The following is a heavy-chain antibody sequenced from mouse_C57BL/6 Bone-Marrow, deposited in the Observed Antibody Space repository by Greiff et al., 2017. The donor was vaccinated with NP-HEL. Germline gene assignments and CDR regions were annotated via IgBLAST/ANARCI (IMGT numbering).Heavy chain of an antibody. CDR3: TRCWYYSNYFDY. CDR2: IDPETGGT. D-gene: IGHD2-5*01. V-gene: IGHV1-15*01. CDR1: GYTFTDYE. Sequence: VQLVESGAELVRPGASVTLSCKASGYTFTDYEMHWVKQTPVHGLEWIGAIDPETGGTAYNQKFKGKAILTADKSSSTAYMELRSLTSEDSAVYYCTRCWYYSNYFDYWGQGTTLTVSS. J-gene: IGHJ2*01.